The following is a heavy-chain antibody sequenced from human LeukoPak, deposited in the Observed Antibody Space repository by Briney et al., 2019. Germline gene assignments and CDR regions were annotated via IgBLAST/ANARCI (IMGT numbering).Heavy chain of an antibody. CDR3: ARAHSSGWLVDY. CDR2: IYYSGST. J-gene: IGHJ4*02. D-gene: IGHD6-19*01. Sequence: SETLSLTCTVSGGSISDYYWSWIRQAPGKGLEWIGYIYYSGSTNYNPSLKSRVTISVDTSKNQFSLKLSSVTAADTAVYYCARAHSSGWLVDYWGQGTLVTVCS. V-gene: IGHV4-59*01. CDR1: GGSISDYY.